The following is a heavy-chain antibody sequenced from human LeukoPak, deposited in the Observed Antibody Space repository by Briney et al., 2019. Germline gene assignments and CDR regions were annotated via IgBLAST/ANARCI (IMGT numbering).Heavy chain of an antibody. J-gene: IGHJ3*02. V-gene: IGHV3-11*01. CDR3: ARRISPIDAFDI. CDR1: GFTFSDYY. Sequence: PGGSLRLSCAASGFTFSDYYMSWIRQAPGKGLEWVSCISSSGSTIYYADSVKGRFTISRDNAKNSLYLQMNSLRAEDTAVYYCARRISPIDAFDIWGQGTMVTVSS. CDR2: ISSSGSTI.